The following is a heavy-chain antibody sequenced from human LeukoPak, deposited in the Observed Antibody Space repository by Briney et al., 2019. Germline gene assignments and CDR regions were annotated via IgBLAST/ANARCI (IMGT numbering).Heavy chain of an antibody. D-gene: IGHD3-10*01. Sequence: PGGSLRLSCAATGFTFSNCAMRGVRQAPGKGGPCLSALTGSLASTVYPDSVKALFPISRDNSKNSLFLQMNSLRAEYTALYFCASRCGSGTYFWGQGTLVTVSS. CDR2: LTGSLAST. CDR1: GFTFSNCA. CDR3: ASRCGSGTYF. V-gene: IGHV3-23*01. J-gene: IGHJ4*02.